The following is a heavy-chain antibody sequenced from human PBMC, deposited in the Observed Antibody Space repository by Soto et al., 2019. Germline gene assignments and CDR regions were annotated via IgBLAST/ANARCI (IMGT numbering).Heavy chain of an antibody. CDR3: ARDRRADYSGADFQY. J-gene: IGHJ1*01. CDR2: LSYDGSSK. Sequence: QVQLVESGGGVVQPGRSLRLSCAASGFSFSSNAMHWVRQAPGKGLEWVAVLSYDGSSKYYAGSVKGRFSISRDNSKNTLYLEINSLRPEDTAVYYCARDRRADYSGADFQYWGQGTVLTVSS. V-gene: IGHV3-30-3*01. CDR1: GFSFSSNA. D-gene: IGHD4-17*01.